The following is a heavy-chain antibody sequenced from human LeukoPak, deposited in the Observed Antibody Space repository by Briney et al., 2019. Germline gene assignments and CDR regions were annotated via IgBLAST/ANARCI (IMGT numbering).Heavy chain of an antibody. CDR3: ARALRYYSDSSGYAFDY. J-gene: IGHJ4*02. Sequence: SVKVSCKASGGTFRSFAISWVRQAPGQGLEWMGGIIPIFRTANYARKFQGRVTIAADESTSTDYMELSSLRAEDTAVYYCARALRYYSDSSGYAFDYWGQGTLVTVSS. CDR1: GGTFRSFA. D-gene: IGHD3-22*01. CDR2: IIPIFRTA. V-gene: IGHV1-69*01.